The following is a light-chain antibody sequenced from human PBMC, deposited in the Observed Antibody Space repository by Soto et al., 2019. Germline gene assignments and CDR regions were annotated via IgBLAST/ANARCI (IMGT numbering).Light chain of an antibody. Sequence: EIVMTQSAATLSVSPGERAILSCRASQSISINLAWYQQKPGQAPRLLIYAASNRATGVPARFSGSWSGTEFTLTISSLHSEDFAVYYCQQYNNWITFGKGTRLEIK. J-gene: IGKJ5*01. V-gene: IGKV3-15*01. CDR1: QSISIN. CDR2: AAS. CDR3: QQYNNWIT.